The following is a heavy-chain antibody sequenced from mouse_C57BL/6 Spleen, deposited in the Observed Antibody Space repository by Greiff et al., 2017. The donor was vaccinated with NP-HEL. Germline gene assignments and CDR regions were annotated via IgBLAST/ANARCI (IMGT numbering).Heavy chain of an antibody. V-gene: IGHV1-80*01. CDR3: ARVTVVGGNYAMDY. J-gene: IGHJ4*01. CDR1: GYAFSSYW. Sequence: QVQLKESGAELVKPGASVKISCKASGYAFSSYWMNWVKQRPGQGLEWIGQIYPGDGDTNYNGKFKGKATLTADKSSSTAYMQLSSLTSEDSAVYFCARVTVVGGNYAMDYWGQGTSVTVSS. CDR2: IYPGDGDT. D-gene: IGHD1-1*01.